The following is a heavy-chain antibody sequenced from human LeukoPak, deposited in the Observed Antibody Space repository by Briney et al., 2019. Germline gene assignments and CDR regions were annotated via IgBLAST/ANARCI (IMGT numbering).Heavy chain of an antibody. CDR1: DGSITNND. Sequence: SETLSLTCTVSDGSITNNDWSWVRQTPGKGLEFIGYVHYSGTTNYNPSLRSRVTISIDTSRKHFFLKLKSVTAADTAVYYCARVEGEMATIGYWGQGTLVTVSS. D-gene: IGHD5-24*01. V-gene: IGHV4-59*01. CDR2: VHYSGTT. CDR3: ARVEGEMATIGY. J-gene: IGHJ4*02.